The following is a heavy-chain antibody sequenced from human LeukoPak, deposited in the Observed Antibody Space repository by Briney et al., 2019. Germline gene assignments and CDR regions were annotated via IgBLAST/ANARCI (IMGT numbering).Heavy chain of an antibody. CDR3: ARATRDTTYYFDY. CDR2: MNPNSGNT. J-gene: IGHJ4*02. V-gene: IGHV1-8*03. D-gene: IGHD1-26*01. Sequence: VASVKVSCKASGFTFTSYDINWVRQATGQGLEWMGWMNPNSGNTGYAQKFQGRVTITRNTSISTAYMELNSLRSEDTAVYYCARATRDTTYYFDYWGQGTLVTVSS. CDR1: GFTFTSYD.